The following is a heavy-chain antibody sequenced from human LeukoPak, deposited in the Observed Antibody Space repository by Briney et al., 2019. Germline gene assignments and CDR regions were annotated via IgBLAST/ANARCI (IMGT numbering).Heavy chain of an antibody. V-gene: IGHV3-21*01. J-gene: IGHJ6*03. D-gene: IGHD3-9*01. CDR3: ARGGDGGDYDILTGYYMDV. CDR1: GFTFSSYS. Sequence: SGESLRLSCAASGFTFSSYSMNWVRQAPGKGLEWVSSISSSSSYIYYADSVKGRFTISRDNAKNSLYLQMNSLRAEDTAVYYCARGGDGGDYDILTGYYMDVWGKGTTVTVSS. CDR2: ISSSSSYI.